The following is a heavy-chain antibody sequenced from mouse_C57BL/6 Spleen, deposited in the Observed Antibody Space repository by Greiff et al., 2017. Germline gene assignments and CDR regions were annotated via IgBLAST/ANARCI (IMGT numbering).Heavy chain of an antibody. V-gene: IGHV1-50*01. CDR2: IDPSDSYT. D-gene: IGHD1-1*01. CDR3: ERDYYGSSYKYFEV. J-gene: IGHJ1*03. Sequence: VQLQQPGAELVKPGASVKLSCKDSGYTFTSYWMQWVKQRPGQGLEWIGEIDPSDSYTNYNQKFKGKATLTVDTSSSTAYMQLSSLTSEDSEVYYCERDYYGSSYKYFEVWGTGITVTVAS. CDR1: GYTFTSYW.